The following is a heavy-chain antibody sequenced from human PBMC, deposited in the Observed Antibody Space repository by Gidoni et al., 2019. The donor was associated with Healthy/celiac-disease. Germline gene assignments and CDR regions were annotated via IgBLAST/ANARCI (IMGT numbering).Heavy chain of an antibody. CDR2: ISAYNVNT. D-gene: IGHD2-15*01. Sequence: QVQLVQSGAAVKKPGASVKVSCKASGYTFTSYGISWVRQAPGQVLEWMGWISAYNVNTNYAQKLQGRVTMTTDTSTSTAYMELRSLRSDDTAVYYCARHEPGYCSGGSCYSGLSYWGQGTLVTVSS. V-gene: IGHV1-18*01. CDR1: GYTFTSYG. CDR3: ARHEPGYCSGGSCYSGLSY. J-gene: IGHJ4*02.